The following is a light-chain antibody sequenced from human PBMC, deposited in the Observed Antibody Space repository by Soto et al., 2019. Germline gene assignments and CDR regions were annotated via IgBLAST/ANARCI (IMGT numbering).Light chain of an antibody. V-gene: IGLV2-8*01. J-gene: IGLJ2*01. CDR1: SSDVGGYNY. Sequence: QSALTQPPSASGSPGQSVTISCTGTSSDVGGYNYVSWYQQHPGKAPTLMIYEVSKRPSGVPDRFSGSKSGNTASLTVSGLQAEGEADYYCSSYAGSKGVFGGGTKLTVL. CDR3: SSYAGSKGV. CDR2: EVS.